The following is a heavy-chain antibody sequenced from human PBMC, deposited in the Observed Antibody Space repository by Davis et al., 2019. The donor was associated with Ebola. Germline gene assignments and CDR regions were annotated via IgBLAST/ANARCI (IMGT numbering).Heavy chain of an antibody. CDR3: SRDQYSGSSAGGY. Sequence: PGGSLRLSCAASGFTFSSDAMSWVRQAPGKGLEWVSSITTSTYIYYADSVRGRFTISRDNAKNSLYLQMDSLRAEDTAVYYCSRDQYSGSSAGGYWGQGTLVTVSS. CDR1: GFTFSSDA. D-gene: IGHD6-6*01. V-gene: IGHV3-21*01. CDR2: ITTSTYI. J-gene: IGHJ4*02.